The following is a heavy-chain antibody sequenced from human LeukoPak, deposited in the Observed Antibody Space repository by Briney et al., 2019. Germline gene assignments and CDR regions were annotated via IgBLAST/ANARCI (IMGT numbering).Heavy chain of an antibody. CDR3: ARSLGYFDY. CDR1: GGSISSSSYY. J-gene: IGHJ4*02. V-gene: IGHV4-39*07. Sequence: SETLSLTCTVSGGSISSSSYYWGWIRQPPGKGLEWIGSIYYSGSTYYNPSLKSRVTISVDTSKNQFSLKLSSVTAADTAVYYCARSLGYFDYWGQGTLVTVSS. CDR2: IYYSGST.